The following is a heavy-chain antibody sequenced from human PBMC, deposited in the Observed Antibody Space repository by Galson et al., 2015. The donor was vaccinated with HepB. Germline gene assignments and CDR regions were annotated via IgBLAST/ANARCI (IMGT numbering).Heavy chain of an antibody. D-gene: IGHD5-18*01. J-gene: IGHJ4*02. CDR3: ARSKVSPKIQLWSRGSAYYFDY. CDR1: GYTFTSYG. V-gene: IGHV1-18*01. Sequence: SVKVSCKASGYTFTSYGISWVRQAPGQGLEWMGWISAYNGNTNYAQKLQGRVTMTTDTSTSTAYMELRSLRSDDTAVYYCARSKVSPKIQLWSRGSAYYFDYWGQGTLVTVSS. CDR2: ISAYNGNT.